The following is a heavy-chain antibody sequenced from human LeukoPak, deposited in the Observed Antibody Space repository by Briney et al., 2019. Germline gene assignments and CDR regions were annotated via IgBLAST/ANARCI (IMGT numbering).Heavy chain of an antibody. CDR3: ASLPRGSGFDY. J-gene: IGHJ4*02. CDR1: GYIFNYW. Sequence: GESLKISCRGSGYIFNYWIGWVRQMPGKGLEWMGIIHPGDSETGYSPSFEGHVTLSADKSISTAYLQWTSLKASDTAMYYCASLPRGSGFDYWGQGTLVTVSS. D-gene: IGHD6-19*01. CDR2: IHPGDSET. V-gene: IGHV5-51*01.